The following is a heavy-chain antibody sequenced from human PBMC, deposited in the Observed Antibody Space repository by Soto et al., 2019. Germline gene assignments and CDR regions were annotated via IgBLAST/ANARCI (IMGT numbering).Heavy chain of an antibody. V-gene: IGHV4-59*08. J-gene: IGHJ4*02. D-gene: IGHD4-17*01. CDR2: IYYSGSS. CDR3: ARQGRYGDYYFDH. Sequence: SETLSLTCTVSGGSISGYYWSWIRQPPGKGLEWIGYIYYSGSSNYSPSLKSRVTMSVDTSKNQISLKLSSVTAADTAVYYCARQGRYGDYYFDHWGQGTPVTVSS. CDR1: GGSISGYY.